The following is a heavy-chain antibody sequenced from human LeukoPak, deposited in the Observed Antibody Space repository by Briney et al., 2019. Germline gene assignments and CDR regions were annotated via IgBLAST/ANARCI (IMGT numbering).Heavy chain of an antibody. CDR1: GGSISSSDYY. J-gene: IGHJ4*02. CDR3: ARQKFGEFFDY. Sequence: SETLSLTCAVSGGSISSSDYYWSWIRQPAGKGLEWIGRMYTTGSANYNPSLKSRVTISVDTSKNQFSLKLSSVTAADTAVYYCARQKFGEFFDYWGQGTLVTVSS. V-gene: IGHV4-61*02. CDR2: MYTTGSA. D-gene: IGHD3-10*01.